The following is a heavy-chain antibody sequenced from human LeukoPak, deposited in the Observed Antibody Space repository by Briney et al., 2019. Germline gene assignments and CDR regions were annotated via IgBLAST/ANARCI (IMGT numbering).Heavy chain of an antibody. CDR2: IRHDESNK. CDR1: GFTFSSYG. Sequence: GGSLRLACVASGFTFSSYGMHWVRQAPGKGLEWVAFIRHDESNKFYADSVKGRFTISRDNSKNTLYLQMSSLRAEDTALYYCAKQMVVRQQDYYRDVWGKGTSVTVSS. J-gene: IGHJ6*03. D-gene: IGHD2-15*01. V-gene: IGHV3-30*02. CDR3: AKQMVVRQQDYYRDV.